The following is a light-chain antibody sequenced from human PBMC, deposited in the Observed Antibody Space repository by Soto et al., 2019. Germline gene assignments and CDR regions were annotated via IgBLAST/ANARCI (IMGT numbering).Light chain of an antibody. J-gene: IGKJ1*01. CDR2: SAS. Sequence: DLQMTHSPSTLSASIGDIFAITCKASQSIGRWLAWYQQKPGTVPKLLIHSASTLQSGVPSRFSGSGSGTDFTLTISRLQPEDVASYYCQKYDSAPTFGPGTKVDIK. CDR3: QKYDSAPT. V-gene: IGKV1-27*01. CDR1: QSIGRW.